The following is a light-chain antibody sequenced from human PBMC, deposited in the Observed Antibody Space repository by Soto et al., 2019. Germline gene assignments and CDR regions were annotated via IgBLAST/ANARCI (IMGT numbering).Light chain of an antibody. CDR1: NSNIGSDI. CDR3: PTWYGGLSGHFV. CDR2: TTN. Sequence: QSVLTQPPSASGTPGQRATISCCGSNSNIGSDIVNCYQLLPGAAPEVLINTTNQRPSGVPERFSGSKSGTSASLAISGLQSEDEANPACPTWYGGLSGHFVFGTGTKVTVL. J-gene: IGLJ1*01. V-gene: IGLV1-44*01.